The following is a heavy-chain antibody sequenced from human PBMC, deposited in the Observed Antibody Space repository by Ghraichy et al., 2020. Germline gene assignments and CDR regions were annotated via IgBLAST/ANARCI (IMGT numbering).Heavy chain of an antibody. CDR1: GGSVNTGPYF. CDR2: IHSTGST. Sequence: SETLSLTCAVSGGSVNTGPYFWTWIRQHPVTGLEWIGYIHSTGSTYYKSSLKSRLSVSMDTSKNQFSLRLRSVTAADTAVYYCALGECDGDCCFTYWGPGARVTVSS. D-gene: IGHD2-21*02. J-gene: IGHJ1*01. CDR3: ALGECDGDCCFTY. V-gene: IGHV4-31*11.